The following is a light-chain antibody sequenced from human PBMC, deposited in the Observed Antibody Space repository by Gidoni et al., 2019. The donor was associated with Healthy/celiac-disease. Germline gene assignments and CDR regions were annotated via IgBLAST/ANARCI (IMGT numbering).Light chain of an antibody. Sequence: LSASVGDRVTITCQASQDISNYLNWYQQKPGKAPKLLIYDASNLETGVPSRFSGSGSGTDFTFTISSLQPEDIATYYCQQGSTFGGGTKVEIK. CDR3: QQGST. CDR1: QDISNY. CDR2: DAS. V-gene: IGKV1-33*01. J-gene: IGKJ4*01.